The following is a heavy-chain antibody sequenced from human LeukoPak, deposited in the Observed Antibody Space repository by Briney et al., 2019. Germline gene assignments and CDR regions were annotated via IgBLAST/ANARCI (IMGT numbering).Heavy chain of an antibody. CDR1: GFIFRNYG. V-gene: IGHV3-33*08. J-gene: IGHJ4*02. CDR2: ISDGGTHL. Sequence: PGGSLRLSCAGSGFIFRNYGMHWVRQAPGQGLEWVAVISDGGTHLYYADSVKGRFTISRDNSENTLYLQMNSLRAEDTAVFYCTTSPSFGSSWYTFNYWGQGTLVTVSS. D-gene: IGHD6-13*01. CDR3: TTSPSFGSSWYTFNY.